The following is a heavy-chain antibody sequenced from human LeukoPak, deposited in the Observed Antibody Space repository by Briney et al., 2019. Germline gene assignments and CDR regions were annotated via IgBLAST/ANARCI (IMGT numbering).Heavy chain of an antibody. Sequence: SETLSLTCTVSGGSISSYYWSWIRQPPGKGLEWIGYIYYSGSTNYNPSLKSRVTISLDTSKNQFSLKLSSVTAADTAVYYCAREMGYYDFWSGSGPIAFDIWGQGTMVTVSS. V-gene: IGHV4-59*01. CDR1: GGSISSYY. CDR2: IYYSGST. D-gene: IGHD3-3*01. CDR3: AREMGYYDFWSGSGPIAFDI. J-gene: IGHJ3*02.